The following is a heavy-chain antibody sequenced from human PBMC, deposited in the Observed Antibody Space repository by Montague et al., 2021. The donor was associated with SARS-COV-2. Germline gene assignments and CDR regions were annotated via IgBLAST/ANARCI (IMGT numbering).Heavy chain of an antibody. J-gene: IGHJ6*02. CDR3: ASGKYYDFWSGYYSHDYVSGMDV. CDR2: IHTSGST. V-gene: IGHV4-4*07. D-gene: IGHD3-3*01. Sequence: SETLSLTCTVSGGSISSYYWSWIRQSAGKGLEWIGRIHTSGSTDXXPSLNSRVTMSVDTSKNQFSLKLSYVTAADTAVYYRASGKYYDFWSGYYSHDYVSGMDVWGQGTTVTVSS. CDR1: GGSISSYY.